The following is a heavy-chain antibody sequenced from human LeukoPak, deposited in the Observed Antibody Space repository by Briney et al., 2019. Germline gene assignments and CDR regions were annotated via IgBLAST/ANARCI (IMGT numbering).Heavy chain of an antibody. V-gene: IGHV1-2*02. CDR3: ARTTFRRYCSSTSCAEGDYYYSGMDV. CDR1: GYTFTGYY. J-gene: IGHJ6*02. CDR2: INPSSGGT. Sequence: ASVKVSCKASGYTFTGYYMHWVRQAPGQGLEWMGWINPSSGGTNYAQKFQGRVTMTTDTSISTAYMELSRLRSDDTAVYYCARTTFRRYCSSTSCAEGDYYYSGMDVWGQGTTVTVSS. D-gene: IGHD2-2*01.